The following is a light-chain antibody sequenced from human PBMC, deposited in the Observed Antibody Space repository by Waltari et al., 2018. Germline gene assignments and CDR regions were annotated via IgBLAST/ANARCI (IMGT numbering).Light chain of an antibody. CDR3: QQYDGIVVT. J-gene: IGKJ4*01. CDR2: GTS. CDR1: QSVSTIS. V-gene: IGKV3-20*01. Sequence: EIVLTQSPGTLSLSQGERATLSCRASQSVSTISLPWYQQKPGQAPRLLIYGTSSRATGIPDRFSGSGSGTDFTLTISRLQPEDFAIYYCQQYDGIVVTFGGGTKVEI.